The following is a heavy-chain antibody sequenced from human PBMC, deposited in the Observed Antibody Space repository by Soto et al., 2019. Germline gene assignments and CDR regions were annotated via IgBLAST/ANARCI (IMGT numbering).Heavy chain of an antibody. D-gene: IGHD3-10*01. V-gene: IGHV1-2*02. CDR3: ARVPLLWFGELHR. CDR2: INPNSGGT. J-gene: IGHJ5*02. Sequence: SVKVSCKASGYTFTGYYMHWVRQATGQGLEWMGWINPNSGGTNYAQKFQGRVTMTRDTSISTAYMELSRLRSDDTAVYYCARVPLLWFGELHRWGQGTLVPVSS. CDR1: GYTFTGYY.